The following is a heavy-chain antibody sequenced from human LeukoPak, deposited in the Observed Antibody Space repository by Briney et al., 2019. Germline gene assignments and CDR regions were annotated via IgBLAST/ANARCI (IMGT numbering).Heavy chain of an antibody. CDR1: GFTFSSYG. Sequence: GGSLRLSCAASGFTFSSYGMHWVRQAPRKGLAWVAFIRYDGSNKYYADSVKCRFTISRHTSKNTLYLQMTSLRAEDTAVYYCAKSEDYYGSGSPIDYWGQGTLVNVSS. J-gene: IGHJ4*02. V-gene: IGHV3-30*02. CDR3: AKSEDYYGSGSPIDY. CDR2: IRYDGSNK. D-gene: IGHD3-10*01.